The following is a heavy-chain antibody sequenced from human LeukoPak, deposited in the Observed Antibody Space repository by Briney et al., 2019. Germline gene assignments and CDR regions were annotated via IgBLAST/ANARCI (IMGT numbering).Heavy chain of an antibody. CDR1: GYTFTCNY. Sequence: GGPVKVSCKAFGYTFTCNYMHWVRQAPGQGPEWMGVISPSGGSATYAQKLQGRVTITADESTSTAYMELSSLRSEDTAVYYCAGSRVRGVWGPYYYYYMDVWGKGTTVTISS. CDR3: AGSRVRGVWGPYYYYYMDV. D-gene: IGHD3-10*01. V-gene: IGHV1-46*04. J-gene: IGHJ6*03. CDR2: ISPSGGSA.